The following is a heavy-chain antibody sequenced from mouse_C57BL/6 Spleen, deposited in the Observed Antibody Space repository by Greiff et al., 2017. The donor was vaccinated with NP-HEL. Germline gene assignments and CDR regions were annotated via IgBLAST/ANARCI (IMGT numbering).Heavy chain of an antibody. Sequence: EVKVVESGGGLVQPGGSLKLSCAASGFTFSDYYMYWVRQTPEKRLEWVAYISNGGGSTYYPDTVKGRFTISRDNAKNTLYLQMSRLKSEDTAMYYCARGEDPPYYYGSSYAWFAYWGQGTLVTVSA. CDR1: GFTFSDYY. CDR2: ISNGGGST. CDR3: ARGEDPPYYYGSSYAWFAY. J-gene: IGHJ3*01. D-gene: IGHD1-1*01. V-gene: IGHV5-12*01.